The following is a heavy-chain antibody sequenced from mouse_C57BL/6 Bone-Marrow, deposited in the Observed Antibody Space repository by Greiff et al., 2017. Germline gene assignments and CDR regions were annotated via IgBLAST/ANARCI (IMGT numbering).Heavy chain of an antibody. CDR2: INPNNGGT. D-gene: IGHD3-3*01. V-gene: IGHV1-26*01. Sequence: VQLQQSGPELVKPGASVKISCKASGYTFTDYYMNWVKQSHGKSLEWIGDINPNNGGTSYNQKFKGKATLTVDKSSSTAYMELRSLTSEDSAVYYCAKPRAGYFDYWGQGTTLTVSS. CDR3: AKPRAGYFDY. J-gene: IGHJ2*01. CDR1: GYTFTDYY.